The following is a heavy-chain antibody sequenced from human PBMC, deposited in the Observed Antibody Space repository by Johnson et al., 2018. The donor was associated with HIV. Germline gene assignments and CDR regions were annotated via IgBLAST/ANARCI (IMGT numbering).Heavy chain of an antibody. J-gene: IGHJ3*02. D-gene: IGHD3-16*02. CDR2: ISYDGNKK. CDR3: AKDIAFGGVIVVAFDI. CDR1: GFTFSSYA. Sequence: QVQLVESGGGVVQPGRSLRLSCAASGFTFSSYAMHWVRQAPGKGLEWVAVISYDGNKKYYADSVKGRFTISRENSTNTLYLQMNSLRAEDTALYYCAKDIAFGGVIVVAFDIWGQGTMVTVSS. V-gene: IGHV3-30-3*01.